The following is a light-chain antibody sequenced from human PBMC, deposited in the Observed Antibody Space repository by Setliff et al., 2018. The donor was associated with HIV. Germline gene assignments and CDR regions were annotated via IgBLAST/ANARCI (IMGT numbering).Light chain of an antibody. V-gene: IGLV2-11*01. J-gene: IGLJ1*01. Sequence: LTQPRSVSGSPGQSVTISCTGTSSDVGGYNCVSWYQQHPGKAPKLMIYDVSKRPSGVPDRFSGSKSGNTASLTISGLQAEDEADYYCCSYAGSPYVFGTGTKVTVL. CDR2: DVS. CDR3: CSYAGSPYV. CDR1: SSDVGGYNC.